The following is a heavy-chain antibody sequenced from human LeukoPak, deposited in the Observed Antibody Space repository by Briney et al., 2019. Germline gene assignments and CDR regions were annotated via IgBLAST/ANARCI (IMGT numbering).Heavy chain of an antibody. D-gene: IGHD2-21*02. V-gene: IGHV3-23*01. J-gene: IGHJ4*02. CDR1: GFTFSSYA. Sequence: GRSLRLSCAASGFTFSSYAMSWVRQAPGKGLEWVSAIGGSGRSTYYADSVKGRFTISRDNSKNTVFLQMNSLRAEDTAVYYCAKDVSKLVTGHFNYWGQGTLVTVSS. CDR3: AKDVSKLVTGHFNY. CDR2: IGGSGRST.